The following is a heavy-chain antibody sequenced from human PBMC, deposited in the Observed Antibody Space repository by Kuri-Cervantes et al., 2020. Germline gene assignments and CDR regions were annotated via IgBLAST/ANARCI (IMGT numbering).Heavy chain of an antibody. CDR1: GGTFSSYA. CDR3: ARSYDSSGLALDY. D-gene: IGHD3-22*01. Sequence: AAVQVSCKASGGTFSSYAISWVRQAPGQGLEWMGWINPNSGGTNYAQKFQGRVTMTRDTSISTAYMELSRLRSDDTAVYYCARSYDSSGLALDYWGQGTLVTVSS. J-gene: IGHJ4*02. CDR2: INPNSGGT. V-gene: IGHV1-2*02.